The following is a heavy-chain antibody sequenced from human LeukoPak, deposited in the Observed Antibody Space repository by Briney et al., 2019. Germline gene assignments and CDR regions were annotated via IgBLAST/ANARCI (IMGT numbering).Heavy chain of an antibody. CDR2: IRYDSSKK. D-gene: IGHD1-26*01. V-gene: IGHV3-30*02. J-gene: IGHJ4*02. CDR1: GFTFSSYG. CDR3: AKERGWELLLPNYFDY. Sequence: GGSLRLSCAASGFTFSSYGMHWVRQAPGKGLEWVTFIRYDSSKKYYADSVKGRFAISRDNSKNTVYLQMNSLGAEDTAVYYCAKERGWELLLPNYFDYWGQGILVTVSS.